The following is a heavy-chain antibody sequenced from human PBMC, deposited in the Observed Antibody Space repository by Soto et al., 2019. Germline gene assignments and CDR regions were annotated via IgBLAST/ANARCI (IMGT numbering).Heavy chain of an antibody. CDR1: GFTFSSYG. J-gene: IGHJ4*02. CDR3: AREGGLSGSYYISSSYYFDY. D-gene: IGHD1-26*01. CDR2: ISYDGSNT. Sequence: QVQLVESGGGVVQPGRSLRLSCVASGFTFSSYGMHWVRQAPGKGLEWVAIISYDGSNTYYADSVKGRFTISRDNSKNTXYXXMNSMRAEATSVYYCAREGGLSGSYYISSSYYFDYWGQGTLVTVSS. V-gene: IGHV3-30*03.